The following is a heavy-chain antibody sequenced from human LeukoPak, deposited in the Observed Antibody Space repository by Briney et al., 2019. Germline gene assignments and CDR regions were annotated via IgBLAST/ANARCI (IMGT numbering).Heavy chain of an antibody. V-gene: IGHV4-59*01. CDR2: IYYSGST. CDR1: GGSISSYY. D-gene: IGHD6-19*01. CDR3: ARESPEGAGFDY. Sequence: SETLSLTCTVSGGSISSYYWSWIRQPPGKGLEWFGYIYYSGSTNYNPSLKSRVTISVDTSKNQFSLKLSSVTAADTAVYYCARESPEGAGFDYWGQGTLVTVSS. J-gene: IGHJ4*02.